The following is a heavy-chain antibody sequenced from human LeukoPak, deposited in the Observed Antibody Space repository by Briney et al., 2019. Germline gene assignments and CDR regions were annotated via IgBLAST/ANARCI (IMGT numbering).Heavy chain of an antibody. CDR1: GGSISSSSYY. CDR2: IYYSGST. D-gene: IGHD1-26*01. V-gene: IGHV4-39*07. CDR3: ARIASGSYLDY. J-gene: IGHJ4*02. Sequence: SETLPLTCTVSGGSISSSSYYWGWIRQPPGKGLEWIGSIYYSGSTYYNPSLKSRVTISVDTSKNQFSLKLSSVTAADTAVYYCARIASGSYLDYWGQGTLVTVSS.